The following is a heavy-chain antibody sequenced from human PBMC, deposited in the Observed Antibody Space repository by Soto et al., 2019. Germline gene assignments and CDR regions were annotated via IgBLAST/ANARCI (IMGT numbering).Heavy chain of an antibody. CDR1: GFTFSSHW. CDR2: TNQDGSDE. Sequence: GGSLRLSCAASGFTFSSHWMSWVRQAPGKGLEWVASTNQDGSDENYVGSVKGRFTISRDNAKTSLYLQMNNLRADDTAVYYCARNRASNDYWGQGTLVTVSS. J-gene: IGHJ4*02. D-gene: IGHD3-16*02. CDR3: ARNRASNDY. V-gene: IGHV3-7*05.